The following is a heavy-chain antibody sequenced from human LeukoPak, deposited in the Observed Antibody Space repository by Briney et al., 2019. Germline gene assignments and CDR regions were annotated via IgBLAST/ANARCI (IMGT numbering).Heavy chain of an antibody. Sequence: GGSLRLSCAASGFTFSSYAMHCVRQAPGKGLEWVAVISYDGTNKYYADSVKGRFTMSRDNSENTLYLQMNSLRAEDTAVYYCAKGSPHTVVVTGGAFDIWGQGTMVTVSS. D-gene: IGHD2-21*02. CDR3: AKGSPHTVVVTGGAFDI. J-gene: IGHJ3*02. CDR1: GFTFSSYA. V-gene: IGHV3-30*04. CDR2: ISYDGTNK.